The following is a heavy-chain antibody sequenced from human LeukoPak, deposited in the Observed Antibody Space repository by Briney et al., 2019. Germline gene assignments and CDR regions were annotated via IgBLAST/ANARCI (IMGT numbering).Heavy chain of an antibody. CDR2: VNPNSGDT. V-gene: IGHV1-2*02. J-gene: IGHJ5*02. Sequence: ASVKVSCEASGCSFSDYYMHWVRQAPGQGLEWMGWVNPNSGDTNYAQKFQGRVTMTVDTSITTAYMDLSGLTSDDTAVYYCARDFGRIRLRGVVIVEDWFDPWGQGTLVTVSS. D-gene: IGHD3-3*01. CDR1: GCSFSDYY. CDR3: ARDFGRIRLRGVVIVEDWFDP.